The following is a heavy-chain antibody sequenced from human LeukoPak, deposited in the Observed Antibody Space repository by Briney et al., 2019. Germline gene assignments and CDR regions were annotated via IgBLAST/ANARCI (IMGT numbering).Heavy chain of an antibody. CDR1: GFTLSSYW. J-gene: IGHJ4*02. CDR3: TRMTAYRPFDC. CDR2: INSDGSSI. D-gene: IGHD4-11*01. Sequence: GGFLRLSCAASGFTLSSYWMHWVRQAPGKGLVWVSRINSDGSSINYADFVKGRFTISRDNAKNTLYLQMNSLRAEDTAVYYCTRMTAYRPFDCWGQGTLVTVSS. V-gene: IGHV3-74*01.